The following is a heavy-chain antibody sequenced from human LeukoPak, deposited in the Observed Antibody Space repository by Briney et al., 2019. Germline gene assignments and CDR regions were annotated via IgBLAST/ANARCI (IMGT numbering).Heavy chain of an antibody. J-gene: IGHJ5*02. V-gene: IGHV3-23*01. CDR2: IRPSGDNT. CDR3: ARVAGWHWFDP. Sequence: GGSLRLSCAASGYTFSSYDITWVRQAPGRGLEWVSSIRPSGDNTYYGDSVKGRFTISRDNSKNTVYLQMNNMRVDDTAVYYCARVAGWHWFDPWGQGTLVTVSS. CDR1: GYTFSSYD. D-gene: IGHD6-19*01.